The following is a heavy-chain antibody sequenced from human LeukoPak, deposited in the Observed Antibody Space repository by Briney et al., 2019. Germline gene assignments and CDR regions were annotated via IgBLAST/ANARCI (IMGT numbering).Heavy chain of an antibody. CDR3: ARVASGYDVFDI. V-gene: IGHV4-61*01. Sequence: SETLSLTCTVTGGSVSSGSYYWSWIRQPPGKGLEWIGYIYYSGSTNYNPSLKSRVTISVDTSKNQFSLKLSSVTAADTAVFYCARVASGYDVFDIWGQGTMVTVSS. CDR2: IYYSGST. J-gene: IGHJ3*02. D-gene: IGHD3-3*01. CDR1: GGSVSSGSYY.